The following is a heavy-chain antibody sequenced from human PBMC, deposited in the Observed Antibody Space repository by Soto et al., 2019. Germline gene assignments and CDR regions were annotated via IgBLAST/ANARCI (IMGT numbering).Heavy chain of an antibody. CDR1: GFTFSNYG. D-gene: IGHD3-22*01. Sequence: QVQLVESGGGVVQPGRSLRLSCAASGFTFSNYGMHWVRQAPGKGLEWVAVISYDGSEKYYADSVKGRFTISRDNSKNTLFLQMNSLRTEDTAVYYCRFSGSYDGSGHDAFDIWGQGTMVTVSS. J-gene: IGHJ3*02. CDR3: RFSGSYDGSGHDAFDI. V-gene: IGHV3-30*03. CDR2: ISYDGSEK.